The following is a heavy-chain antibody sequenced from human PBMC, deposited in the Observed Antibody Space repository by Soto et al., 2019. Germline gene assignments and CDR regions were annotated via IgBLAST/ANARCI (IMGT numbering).Heavy chain of an antibody. Sequence: EVQLLESGGGLVQPGGSLRLSCAASGFPFSSYAISWVRQAPGRGLEWVATSTGAGGGTYNLEAVKGRFTVSRDNSKKTVYLQLDGLRAEDTAVYYCAKGHSDYQADYNYYGMDVWGQGTTVTVSS. CDR2: STGAGGGT. J-gene: IGHJ6*02. CDR1: GFPFSSYA. D-gene: IGHD6-25*01. V-gene: IGHV3-23*01. CDR3: AKGHSDYQADYNYYGMDV.